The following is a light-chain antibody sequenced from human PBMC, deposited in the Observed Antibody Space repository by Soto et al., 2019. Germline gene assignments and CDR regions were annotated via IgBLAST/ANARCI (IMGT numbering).Light chain of an antibody. CDR1: QTIRNNY. J-gene: IGKJ1*01. Sequence: EIVLTQSPGTLSLSPGDRATLSCKASQTIRNNYLAWYQQKPGQAPRLLIYGASSRAAGIPDRFSGSGSGTDFTLTISRLEPEDFAVYYCQQYNNWPPVTFGQGTKVDIK. V-gene: IGKV3-20*01. CDR2: GAS. CDR3: QQYNNWPPVT.